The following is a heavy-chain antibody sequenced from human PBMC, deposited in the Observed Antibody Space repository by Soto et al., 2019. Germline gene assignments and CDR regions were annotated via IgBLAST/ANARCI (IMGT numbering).Heavy chain of an antibody. J-gene: IGHJ3*02. CDR2: IYPGDSDT. V-gene: IGHV5-51*01. CDR1: GYSFPSYC. CDR3: ARHEGVGSGMSAFDI. D-gene: IGHD1-1*01. Sequence: PGESLKISCKCAGYSFPSYCIGWVRQMPGKGLEWMGIIYPGDSDTRYSPSFQGRVTISADKSISTAYLQWSSLKASDTAMYYCARHEGVGSGMSAFDIWGQGTMVTVSS.